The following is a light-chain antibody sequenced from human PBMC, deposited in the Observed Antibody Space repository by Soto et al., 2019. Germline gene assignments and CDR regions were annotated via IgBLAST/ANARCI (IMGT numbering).Light chain of an antibody. CDR2: EVS. J-gene: IGLJ3*02. V-gene: IGLV2-14*01. CDR3: TSYTSSSTGV. CDR1: TSDVGGYNY. Sequence: QSALTQPASVSGSPGQSITISCTGTTSDVGGYNYVSWFQQYPGKAPKLKIYEVSNRPSGVSNRFSGSKSGNTACLTISDLQAEDEADYYCTSYTSSSTGVFGGGTKLTVL.